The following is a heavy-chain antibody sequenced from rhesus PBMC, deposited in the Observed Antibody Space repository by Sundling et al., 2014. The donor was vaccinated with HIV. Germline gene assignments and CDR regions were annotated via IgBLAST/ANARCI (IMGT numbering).Heavy chain of an antibody. V-gene: IGHV3S42*01. J-gene: IGHJ4*01. D-gene: IGHD6-25*01. CDR1: GFTFSSYG. CDR3: ARTLAAVGTPDRLHFDY. Sequence: EVQLVETGGGLVQPGGSLKLSCAASGFTFSSYGMSWVRQAPGKGLEWVSGINSGGGSTYCADSVKGRFTISRDNSKNTLSLQMNSLRVEDTAVYYCARTLAAVGTPDRLHFDYWGQGVLVTVSS. CDR2: INSGGGST.